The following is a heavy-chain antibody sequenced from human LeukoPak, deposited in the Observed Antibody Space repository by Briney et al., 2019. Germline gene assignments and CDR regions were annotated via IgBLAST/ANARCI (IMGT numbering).Heavy chain of an antibody. CDR2: INPNSGGT. V-gene: IGHV1-2*02. D-gene: IGHD6-13*01. Sequence: ASVKVSCKASGYTFTGYYMHWVRQAPGQGLEWMGWINPNSGGTNYAQKFQGRVTMTRDTSISTAYMELSRLRSDDTAVYYCARELDSSSCGDYWGQGTLVTVSS. J-gene: IGHJ4*02. CDR3: ARELDSSSCGDY. CDR1: GYTFTGYY.